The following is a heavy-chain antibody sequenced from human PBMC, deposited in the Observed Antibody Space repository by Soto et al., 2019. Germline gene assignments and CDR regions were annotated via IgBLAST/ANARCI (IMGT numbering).Heavy chain of an antibody. CDR1: GGSSSSYY. D-gene: IGHD6-19*01. Sequence: TLETLSLTCTVSGGSSSSYYWSWIRQPPGKGLEWIGYIYNSVITNYSPSLKSRVSISADTSRNQFSLKMSSVTAADTAVYYCARGWDANSWGQGALVTVSS. CDR2: IYNSVIT. J-gene: IGHJ4*02. CDR3: ARGWDANS. V-gene: IGHV4-59*01.